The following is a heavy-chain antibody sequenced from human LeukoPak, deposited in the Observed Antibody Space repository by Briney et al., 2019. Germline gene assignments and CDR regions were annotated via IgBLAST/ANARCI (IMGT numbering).Heavy chain of an antibody. Sequence: SGTLSLTCTVSGGSISRNYWSWIRQPAGRRLEWIGRIHSSGSTNYNPSLKSRVSMSIKTSKKQFSLKLTSVTAADTAIYYCARGLVQGWGTHFDYWGQGTLITVSS. CDR1: GGSISRNY. CDR2: IHSSGST. V-gene: IGHV4-4*07. D-gene: IGHD7-27*01. CDR3: ARGLVQGWGTHFDY. J-gene: IGHJ4*02.